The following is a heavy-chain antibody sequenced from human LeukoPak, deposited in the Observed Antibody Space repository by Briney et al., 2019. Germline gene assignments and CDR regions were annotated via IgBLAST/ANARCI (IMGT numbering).Heavy chain of an antibody. D-gene: IGHD3-10*01. CDR1: GGSISSYY. Sequence: SETLSLTCSVSGGSISSYYWSWIRQPAGKGLEWIGRIYTSESTNYNHPLKSRVTKSVDTSVNEFSLTLSYVTPAHTAVYYCARDRYYYGSGILFDYSGQGTLVTVSS. CDR3: ARDRYYYGSGILFDY. CDR2: IYTSEST. V-gene: IGHV4-4*07. J-gene: IGHJ4*02.